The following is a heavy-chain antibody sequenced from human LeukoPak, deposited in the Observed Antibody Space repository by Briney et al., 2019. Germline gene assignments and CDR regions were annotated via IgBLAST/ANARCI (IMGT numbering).Heavy chain of an antibody. Sequence: GGSLRLSCAASGFTFSSNYMSWVRQAPGKGLEWISYISTGGSTMYYADSVKGRFTIARDDAQNSLSLQMNSLRADDTAVYYCIKEAGYCSGGGCYRWFDSWGQGTLVTVSS. V-gene: IGHV3-48*01. J-gene: IGHJ5*01. D-gene: IGHD2-15*01. CDR3: IKEAGYCSGGGCYRWFDS. CDR1: GFTFSSNY. CDR2: ISTGGSTM.